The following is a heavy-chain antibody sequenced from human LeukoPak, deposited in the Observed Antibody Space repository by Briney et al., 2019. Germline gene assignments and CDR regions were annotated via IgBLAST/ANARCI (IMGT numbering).Heavy chain of an antibody. V-gene: IGHV3-30*02. CDR2: IRYDGSNK. Sequence: GGSLRLSCAASGFTFSSYGMHWVRQAPGKGLDWVAFIRYDGSNKYYADSVKGRFTISRDNSKNTLYLQMNSLRAEETAVYYGAKGGYHLFHFDYWGQGTLVTVSS. CDR1: GFTFSSYG. J-gene: IGHJ4*02. D-gene: IGHD2-2*01. CDR3: AKGGYHLFHFDY.